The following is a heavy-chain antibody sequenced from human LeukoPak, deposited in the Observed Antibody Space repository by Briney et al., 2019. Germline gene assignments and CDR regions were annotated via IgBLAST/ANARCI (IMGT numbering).Heavy chain of an antibody. Sequence: GGSLRLSCAASGFTFSSYWMSWVRQAPGKGLEWVSVIYSGGSAYYADSVKGRFTISRDNSKNILYLQMDSLRAEDTAVYYCAKGQTFWGQGTLVTVSS. CDR2: IYSGGSA. V-gene: IGHV3-66*01. J-gene: IGHJ4*02. CDR1: GFTFSSYW. CDR3: AKGQTF.